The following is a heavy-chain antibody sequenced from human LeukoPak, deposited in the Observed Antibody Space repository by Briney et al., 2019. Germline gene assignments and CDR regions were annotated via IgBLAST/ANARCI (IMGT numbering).Heavy chain of an antibody. CDR2: IIPIFGTA. CDR1: GGTFSSYA. J-gene: IGHJ3*02. D-gene: IGHD3-9*01. Sequence: ASVKVSCKASGGTFSSYAISWVRQAPGQGLEWMGGIIPIFGTANYAQKFQGRVTITADKSTSTAYMELSSLRSEDTAVYYCARGGYDILTGYSHAFDIWGQGTMVTVSS. V-gene: IGHV1-69*06. CDR3: ARGGYDILTGYSHAFDI.